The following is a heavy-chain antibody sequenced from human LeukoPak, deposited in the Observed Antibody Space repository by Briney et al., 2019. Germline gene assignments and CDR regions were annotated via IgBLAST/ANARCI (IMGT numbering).Heavy chain of an antibody. CDR3: ARGTEGDY. CDR2: IYYCGST. CDR1: GGSISSYY. J-gene: IGHJ4*02. V-gene: IGHV4-59*01. Sequence: PSETLSLTCTVSGGSISSYYWSWIRQPPGKGLEWIGYIYYCGSTNYNPSLMSRVTISVDTSKNQFSLQLSSVTAADTAVYYCARGTEGDYWGQGTLVTVSS.